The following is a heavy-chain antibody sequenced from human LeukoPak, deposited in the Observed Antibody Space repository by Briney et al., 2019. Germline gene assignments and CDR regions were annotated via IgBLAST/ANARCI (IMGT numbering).Heavy chain of an antibody. CDR3: AKGAGVGFDY. V-gene: IGHV3-30*02. D-gene: IGHD3-3*01. CDR1: GFSFRACG. CDR2: IQYDGSNK. J-gene: IGHJ4*02. Sequence: GGSLRLSCAASGFSFRACGMHWVRQAPGKGLEWVTFIQYDGSNKYYANSVKGRFTISRDNSKNTLFLQMNSLTAADTAIYYCAKGAGVGFDYWRQGTLVTVSS.